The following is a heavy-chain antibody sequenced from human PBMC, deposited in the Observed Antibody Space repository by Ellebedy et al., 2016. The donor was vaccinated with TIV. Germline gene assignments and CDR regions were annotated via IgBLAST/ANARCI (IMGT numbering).Heavy chain of an antibody. J-gene: IGHJ4*02. CDR3: AKLTTVTLLTDS. Sequence: MPSETLSLTCTVSGASISSYYWSRIRQPPGKGLEWIGYVFYSGSTDFNPSLKSRVTMSVDTSKNQISLKLTSVTAADTAVYYCAKLTTVTLLTDSWGQGTLVTVSS. CDR2: VFYSGST. CDR1: GASISSYY. D-gene: IGHD4-17*01. V-gene: IGHV4-59*08.